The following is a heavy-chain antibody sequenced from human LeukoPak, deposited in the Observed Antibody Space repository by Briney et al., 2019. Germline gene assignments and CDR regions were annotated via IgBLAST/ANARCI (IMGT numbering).Heavy chain of an antibody. CDR1: GYTFTSYG. D-gene: IGHD3-3*01. V-gene: IGHV1-18*01. Sequence: GASVKVSCKASGYTFTSYGISWVRQAPGQGLEWMGWISAYNGNTNYAQKLQGRVTMTTDTSTSTAYMELRSLRSDDAAVYYCARDDSHTIFGVVTLDYWGQGTLVTVSS. J-gene: IGHJ4*02. CDR2: ISAYNGNT. CDR3: ARDDSHTIFGVVTLDY.